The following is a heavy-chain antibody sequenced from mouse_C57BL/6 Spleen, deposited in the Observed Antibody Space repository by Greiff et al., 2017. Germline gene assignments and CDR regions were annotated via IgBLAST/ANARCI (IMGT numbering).Heavy chain of an antibody. D-gene: IGHD1-1*01. V-gene: IGHV5-4*01. J-gene: IGHJ4*01. CDR3: ARDPYYGSRGAMDY. CDR1: GFTFSSYA. CDR2: ISAGGSYT. Sequence: EVKLMESGGGLVKPGGSLKLSCAASGFTFSSYAMSWVRQTPEKRLEWVATISAGGSYTYYPDNVKGRFTISRDNAKNHLYLQMSHLKSEDTAMYYCARDPYYGSRGAMDYWGQGTSVTVSS.